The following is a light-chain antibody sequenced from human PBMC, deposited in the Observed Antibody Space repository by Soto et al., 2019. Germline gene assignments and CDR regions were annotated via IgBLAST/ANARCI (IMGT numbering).Light chain of an antibody. J-gene: IGLJ3*02. V-gene: IGLV1-40*01. CDR3: QSYATRLSGSV. CDR2: GNN. Sequence: QSVLTQPPSVSGAPGQRVTISCTGTSSNIGAGYDVIWYQQLPGTAPKLLIFGNNSRSSGVPDRFSASQSGTSASLAVAGLQAEDEADYHCQSYATRLSGSVFGGGTKLTVL. CDR1: SSNIGAGYD.